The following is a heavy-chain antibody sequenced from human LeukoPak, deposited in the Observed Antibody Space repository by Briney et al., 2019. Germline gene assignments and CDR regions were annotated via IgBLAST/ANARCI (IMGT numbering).Heavy chain of an antibody. CDR2: INPNSGDT. CDR1: GYSFTGYF. Sequence: VASVKVSCKASGYSFTGYFMQWVRQAPGQGLEWMGWINPNSGDTNYAQKFQGRVTMTRDTSISTACMELSRLRSDDAAVYYCARRFYYAMDVWGQGTTVTVSS. CDR3: ARRFYYAMDV. J-gene: IGHJ6*02. V-gene: IGHV1-2*02. D-gene: IGHD3-16*01.